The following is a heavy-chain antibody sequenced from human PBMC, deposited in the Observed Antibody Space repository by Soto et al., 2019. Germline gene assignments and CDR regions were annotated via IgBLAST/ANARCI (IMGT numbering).Heavy chain of an antibody. Sequence: SETLSLTCTVSGGSMSSHYWTWLRQSPGKGLEWIGYISYSGSTYYNPSLKSRVSISADTSKNQFSLRMNSMIAEDTAVYYCARADPAASVGYWGQGTLVTVSS. V-gene: IGHV4-59*11. CDR2: ISYSGST. J-gene: IGHJ4*02. D-gene: IGHD2-2*01. CDR1: GGSMSSHY. CDR3: ARADPAASVGY.